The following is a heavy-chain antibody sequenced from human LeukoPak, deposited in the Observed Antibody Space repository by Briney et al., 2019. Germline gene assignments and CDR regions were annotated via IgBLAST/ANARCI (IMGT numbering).Heavy chain of an antibody. J-gene: IGHJ4*02. D-gene: IGHD3-22*01. CDR3: ARADSSGVYYFDY. Sequence: SETLSLTCTVSGGSISSYYWSWIRQPPGKGLEWIGYIYYSGSTNYNPSLKSRVTISVDTSKNQFSLKLSSVTAADTAVYYCARADSSGVYYFDYWGQGTLVTVSS. V-gene: IGHV4-59*01. CDR2: IYYSGST. CDR1: GGSISSYY.